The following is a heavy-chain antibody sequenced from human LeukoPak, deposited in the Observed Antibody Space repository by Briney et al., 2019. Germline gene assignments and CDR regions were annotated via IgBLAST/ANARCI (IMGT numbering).Heavy chain of an antibody. J-gene: IGHJ4*02. CDR2: IKQDGSEK. CDR3: ARAGSNWNYVY. D-gene: IGHD1-7*01. CDR1: GFTFRGFL. V-gene: IGHV3-7*01. Sequence: AGGSLRLSCAASGFTFRGFLMSWVRQIPGKGLEWVANIKQDGSEKHYADALKGRFTISRDNTKNSLSLQMNSLIVEDTAVYYCARAGSNWNYVYWGQGTLVTVSS.